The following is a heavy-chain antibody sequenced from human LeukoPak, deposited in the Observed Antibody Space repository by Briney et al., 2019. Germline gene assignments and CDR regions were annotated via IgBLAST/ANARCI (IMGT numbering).Heavy chain of an antibody. Sequence: GASVKVSCTSSGYTFTDYYMHWVRQAPGQGLEWMGWINTNTGNPTYAQGFTGRFVFSLDTTVSTAYLQISSLKAEDTAVYYCARGSYDILTGYSPYAEYFQHWGQSTLVTVSS. J-gene: IGHJ1*01. CDR3: ARGSYDILTGYSPYAEYFQH. CDR2: INTNTGNP. CDR1: GYTFTDYY. V-gene: IGHV7-4-1*02. D-gene: IGHD3-9*01.